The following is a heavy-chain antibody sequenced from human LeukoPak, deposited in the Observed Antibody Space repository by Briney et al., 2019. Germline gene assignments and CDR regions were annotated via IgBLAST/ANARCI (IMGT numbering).Heavy chain of an antibody. V-gene: IGHV3-30*04. Sequence: PGRSLRLSCAASGFTFSSYAMHWVRQAPGKGLEWVAVISYDGSNKYYADSVKGRFTISRDNSKNTLYLQMNSLRAEDTAVYYCARDRGKPGYYYYYGMDVWGQGTTVTVSS. CDR2: ISYDGSNK. CDR3: ARDRGKPGYYYYYGMDV. CDR1: GFTFSSYA. J-gene: IGHJ6*02. D-gene: IGHD5-12*01.